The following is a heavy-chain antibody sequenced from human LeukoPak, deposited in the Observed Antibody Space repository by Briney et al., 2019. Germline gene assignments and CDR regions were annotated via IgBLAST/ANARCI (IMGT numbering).Heavy chain of an antibody. D-gene: IGHD2-15*01. CDR1: GYTFTSYY. V-gene: IGHV1-46*01. CDR3: AREQSGGTFDY. Sequence: ASVKVSCKASGYTFTSYYMHWVRQAPGQGLEWMGIINPSAGNTNCAQKFQGRVTMTRDTSTSTVYMDLSSLRSEDTAVYYCAREQSGGTFDYWGQGTLVTVSS. J-gene: IGHJ4*02. CDR2: INPSAGNT.